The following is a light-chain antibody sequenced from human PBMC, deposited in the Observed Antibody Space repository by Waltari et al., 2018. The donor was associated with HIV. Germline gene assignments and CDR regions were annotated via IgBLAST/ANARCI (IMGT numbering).Light chain of an antibody. CDR3: QVWASNSAYVV. CDR1: NIGYRS. V-gene: IGLV3-21*02. J-gene: IGLJ2*01. CDR2: DDT. Sequence: YELTQPPSVSVAPGQTATITCGGDNIGYRSVHWYQQKAGQAPVLVFYDDTDRPSGIPERFSGSKSGNTATLTISRVEAGDESDYYCQVWASNSAYVVFGGRTKLTVL.